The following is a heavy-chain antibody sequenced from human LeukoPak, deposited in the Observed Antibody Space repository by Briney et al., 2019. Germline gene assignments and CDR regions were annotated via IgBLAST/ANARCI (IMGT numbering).Heavy chain of an antibody. J-gene: IGHJ4*02. CDR1: GFTFSSYA. D-gene: IGHD3-22*01. V-gene: IGHV3-23*01. Sequence: GGSLRLSCAASGFTFSSYAMSWVRQAPGKGLEWVSAISGSGGSTYYADFVKGRFTISRDNSKNTLYLQMNSLRAEDTAVYYCAKMHYYDSSGYYPFDYWGQGTLVTVSS. CDR3: AKMHYYDSSGYYPFDY. CDR2: ISGSGGST.